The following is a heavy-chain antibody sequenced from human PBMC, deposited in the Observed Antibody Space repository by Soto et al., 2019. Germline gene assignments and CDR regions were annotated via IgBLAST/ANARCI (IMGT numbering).Heavy chain of an antibody. CDR1: GYTFSNYF. V-gene: IGHV1-46*01. J-gene: IGHJ5*02. D-gene: IGHD2-15*01. CDR3: ARDEGFCSGGSCTGWFDP. CDR2: INPKGGAT. Sequence: QVQLVQSRAEVKRPGASVKVSCKASGYTFSNYFINWVRQAPGQGLEWVGVINPKGGATTYAQKFQGRVNMTSDTSTNTIYMTLRILTSEDTAFYYCARDEGFCSGGSCTGWFDPWGQGTLVTVSS.